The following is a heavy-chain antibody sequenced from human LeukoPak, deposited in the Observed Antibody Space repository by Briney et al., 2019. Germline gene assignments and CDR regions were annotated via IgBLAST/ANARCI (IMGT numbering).Heavy chain of an antibody. D-gene: IGHD3-3*01. CDR3: DGGNYYYGMDV. CDR2: ISWNSGSI. J-gene: IGHJ6*02. CDR1: GFTFDDYA. V-gene: IGHV3-9*01. Sequence: PGGSLRLSCAASGFTFDDYAMHWVRQAPGKGLEWVSGISWNSGSIGYADSVKGRFTISRDNAKNSLYLQMNSLRAEDTAVYYCDGGNYYYGMDVWGQGTTVTVSS.